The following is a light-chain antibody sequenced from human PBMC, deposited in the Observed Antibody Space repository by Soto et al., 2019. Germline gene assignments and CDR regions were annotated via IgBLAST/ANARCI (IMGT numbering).Light chain of an antibody. CDR3: QSYDRTVTTVV. V-gene: IGLV1-40*01. CDR1: SSNIGAGYH. J-gene: IGLJ2*01. CDR2: GNT. Sequence: QSVLTQPPFLSGAPGQSVTISCTGSSSNIGAGYHVHWYQHTPGEAPKLLIYGNTNRPAGISDRFSGSKSGTSASLAITGLQAEDEADYFCQSYDRTVTTVVFGGGTQLTVL.